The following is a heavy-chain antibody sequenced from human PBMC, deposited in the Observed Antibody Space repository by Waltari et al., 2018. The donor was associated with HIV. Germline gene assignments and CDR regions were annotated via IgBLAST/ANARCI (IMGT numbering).Heavy chain of an antibody. V-gene: IGHV3-21*02. CDR2: ISTSVNFK. J-gene: IGHJ5*02. Sequence: EVQLMESGGGPVKPGEYLRLSCVTSGFIFNTYRMNWVRQAPGKGTGWVSSISTSVNFKHDADAGNGLLTISRDNAENSQYLQMNGLRAEDTAIYYCARDSRGSTWSPNWFDPWGQGTLVTVSS. CDR1: GFIFNTYR. D-gene: IGHD6-6*01. CDR3: ARDSRGSTWSPNWFDP.